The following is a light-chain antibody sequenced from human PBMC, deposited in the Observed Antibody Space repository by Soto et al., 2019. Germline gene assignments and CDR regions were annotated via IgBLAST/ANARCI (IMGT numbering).Light chain of an antibody. CDR2: DNN. CDR3: GTWDNSLSAFV. CDR1: SFNIGNNN. V-gene: IGLV1-51*01. J-gene: IGLJ1*01. Sequence: QSVLTQPPSVPAAPGQKVTISCSGSSFNIGNNNVSWYQQLPGTAPRLLIYDNNKRPSGTPDRFSGSKSGTSATLGITGLQTGDEADYYCGTWDNSLSAFVFGTGTKVTVL.